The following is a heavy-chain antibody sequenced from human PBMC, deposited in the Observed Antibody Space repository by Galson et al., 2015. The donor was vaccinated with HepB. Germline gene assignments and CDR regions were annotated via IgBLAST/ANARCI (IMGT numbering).Heavy chain of an antibody. Sequence: SLRLSCAASGFTFSTYAMSWVRQAPGKGLEWVSGISGSGGGTHYADSVKGRFTISRDNSKNTLYLQMNSLRAEDTAVYYCAKRVAEYYFDYWGQGTLVTVSS. D-gene: IGHD6-19*01. CDR3: AKRVAEYYFDY. V-gene: IGHV3-23*01. J-gene: IGHJ4*02. CDR1: GFTFSTYA. CDR2: ISGSGGGT.